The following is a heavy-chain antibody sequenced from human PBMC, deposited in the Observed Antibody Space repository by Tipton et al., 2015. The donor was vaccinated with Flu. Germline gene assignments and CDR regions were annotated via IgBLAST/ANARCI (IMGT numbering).Heavy chain of an antibody. V-gene: IGHV3-48*03. CDR1: GFSFSDYE. Sequence: GSLRLSCIASGFSFSDYEMNWVRQAPGKGLEWISYISSSGTSIYYAGSMKGRFTISRDNAKNSLYLQINSLRADDTALYYCARVGGVADQYYGMDVWGQGTTVIVSS. J-gene: IGHJ6*02. D-gene: IGHD4-23*01. CDR3: ARVGGVADQYYGMDV. CDR2: ISSSGTSI.